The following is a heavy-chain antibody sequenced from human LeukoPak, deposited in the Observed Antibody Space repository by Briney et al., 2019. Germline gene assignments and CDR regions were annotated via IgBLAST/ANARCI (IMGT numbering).Heavy chain of an antibody. J-gene: IGHJ6*03. CDR1: GYTFTSYA. V-gene: IGHV1-3*01. Sequence: ASVKVSCKASGYTFTSYAMHWVRQAPGQRLEWIGWINAGNGNTKYSQKFQGRVTITRDTSASTAYMELSSLRSEDTAVYYCARGGGCGGDCYPYYYYYYYMDVWGKGTTVTVSS. CDR2: INAGNGNT. D-gene: IGHD2-21*01. CDR3: ARGGGCGGDCYPYYYYYYYMDV.